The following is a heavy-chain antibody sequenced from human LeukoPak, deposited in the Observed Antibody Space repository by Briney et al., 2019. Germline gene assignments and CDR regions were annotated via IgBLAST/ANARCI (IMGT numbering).Heavy chain of an antibody. CDR3: ASRRYCSSTSCYAVNWFDP. D-gene: IGHD2-2*01. Sequence: SETLSLTCAVYGGSFSGYYWSWIRQPPGKGLEWIGEINHSGSTNYNPSLKSRVTISVDTSKNQFSLKLSSVTAADTAVYYCASRRYCSSTSCYAVNWFDPWGQGTLVTVSS. CDR2: INHSGST. V-gene: IGHV4-34*01. J-gene: IGHJ5*02. CDR1: GGSFSGYY.